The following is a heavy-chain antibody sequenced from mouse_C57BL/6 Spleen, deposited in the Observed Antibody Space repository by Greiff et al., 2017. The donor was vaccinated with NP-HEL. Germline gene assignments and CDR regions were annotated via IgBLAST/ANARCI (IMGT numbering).Heavy chain of an antibody. J-gene: IGHJ3*01. Sequence: VQLKQSGPELVKPGASVKIPCKASGYTFTDYNMDWVKQSHGKSLEWIGDINPNNGGTIYNQKFKGKATLTVDKSSSTAYMELRSLTSEDTAVYYCARGQVSHSGGFAYWGQGTLVTVSA. V-gene: IGHV1-18*01. CDR2: INPNNGGT. CDR1: GYTFTDYN. D-gene: IGHD1-3*01. CDR3: ARGQVSHSGGFAY.